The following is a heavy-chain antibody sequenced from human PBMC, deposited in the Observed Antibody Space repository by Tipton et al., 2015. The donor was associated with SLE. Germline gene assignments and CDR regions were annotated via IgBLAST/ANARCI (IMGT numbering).Heavy chain of an antibody. J-gene: IGHJ4*02. CDR2: IYSSGST. CDR1: GGSISSYY. Sequence: TLSLTCTVSGGSISSYYWSWIRQPPGKGLEWIGYIYSSGSTNYNPSLKSRVTISVDTSKNQFSLKLSSVTAADTAVYFCARMEGMITYGGIAGLWGQGTVVTVST. V-gene: IGHV4-4*08. CDR3: ARMEGMITYGGIAGL. D-gene: IGHD3-16*01.